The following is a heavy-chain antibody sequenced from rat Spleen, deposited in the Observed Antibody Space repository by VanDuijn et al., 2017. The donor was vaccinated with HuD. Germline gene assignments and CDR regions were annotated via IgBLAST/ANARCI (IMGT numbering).Heavy chain of an antibody. J-gene: IGHJ2*01. Sequence: EVQLVESGGGLVQPGRSLKLSCVASGFTFNDYWMTWIRQAPGKGLECIASITNGGGRTYYPDSVRVRFTISRDNAKSTLYLQMNSLRSEDTATYYCTGPFDYWGQGVMVTVSS. CDR1: GFTFNDYW. CDR2: ITNGGGRT. V-gene: IGHV5-31*01. CDR3: TGPFDY.